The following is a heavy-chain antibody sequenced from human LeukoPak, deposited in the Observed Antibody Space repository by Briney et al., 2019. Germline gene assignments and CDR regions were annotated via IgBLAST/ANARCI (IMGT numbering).Heavy chain of an antibody. CDR1: GFTFSSYS. Sequence: PGGSLRLSRAASGFTFSSYSMNWVRQAPGKGLEWVSSISSSSYIYYADSVKGRFTISRDNAKNSLYLQMNSLRAEDTAVYYCARDSGVRGVIVDYYYGMDVWGQGTTVTVSS. J-gene: IGHJ6*02. D-gene: IGHD3-10*01. CDR2: ISSSSYI. CDR3: ARDSGVRGVIVDYYYGMDV. V-gene: IGHV3-21*01.